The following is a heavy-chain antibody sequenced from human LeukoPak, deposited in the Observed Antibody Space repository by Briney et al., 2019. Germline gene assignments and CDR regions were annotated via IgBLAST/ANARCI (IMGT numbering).Heavy chain of an antibody. CDR1: AGSIIRYY. Sequence: SETLSLXCTVSAGSIIRYYCSWIRQPPGEGLEWIGYIYYTGTTNYNPSLKNRVTMSVDTSNNQFSLKLSSVTTADTAVYYCARTGIWSGYYTFDYWGQGSLVTVSS. CDR2: IYYTGTT. CDR3: ARTGIWSGYYTFDY. D-gene: IGHD3-3*01. V-gene: IGHV4-59*01. J-gene: IGHJ4*02.